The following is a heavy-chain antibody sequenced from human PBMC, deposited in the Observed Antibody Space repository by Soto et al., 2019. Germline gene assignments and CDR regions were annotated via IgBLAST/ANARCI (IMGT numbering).Heavy chain of an antibody. Sequence: SVKVSCKASGGTFSSYAISWVRQAPGQGLEWMGGIIPIFGTANYAQKFQGRVTITADESTSTAYMELSSLRSEDTAVYYCARESSYYDSSGYSPEHFDYWGQGTLVTVSS. CDR1: GGTFSSYA. D-gene: IGHD3-22*01. CDR2: IIPIFGTA. CDR3: ARESSYYDSSGYSPEHFDY. V-gene: IGHV1-69*13. J-gene: IGHJ4*02.